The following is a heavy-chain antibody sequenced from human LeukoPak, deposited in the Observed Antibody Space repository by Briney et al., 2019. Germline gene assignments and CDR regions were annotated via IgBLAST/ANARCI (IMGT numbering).Heavy chain of an antibody. CDR2: IYYSGVT. CDR3: ARVFPDSTGAYRYLDY. Sequence: SETLSLTCTVSGGSISSGGYYWRWIRQHPGKGLEWIGYIYYSGVTYYNPSLKSRVIMLVDTSKNQFSLKLSSVTAADTAVYYCARVFPDSTGAYRYLDYWGQGMLVTVSS. V-gene: IGHV4-31*03. J-gene: IGHJ4*02. D-gene: IGHD3-22*01. CDR1: GGSISSGGYY.